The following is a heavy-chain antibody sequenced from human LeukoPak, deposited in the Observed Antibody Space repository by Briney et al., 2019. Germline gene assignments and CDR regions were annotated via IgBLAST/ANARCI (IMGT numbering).Heavy chain of an antibody. J-gene: IGHJ5*02. Sequence: SVKVSCKASGGTFSSYAISWVRQAPGQGLEWMGGIIPIFGTANYAQKFQGRVTITADESTSTAYMELSSLRSEDTAVYYCARVLGYCSSTSCFNWFDPWGQGTLVTVSS. V-gene: IGHV1-69*13. CDR3: ARVLGYCSSTSCFNWFDP. CDR1: GGTFSSYA. D-gene: IGHD2-2*01. CDR2: IIPIFGTA.